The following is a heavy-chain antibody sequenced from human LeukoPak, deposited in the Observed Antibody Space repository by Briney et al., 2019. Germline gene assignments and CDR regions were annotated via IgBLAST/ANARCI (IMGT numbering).Heavy chain of an antibody. CDR3: ARHYYYGSGSLY. Sequence: SETLSLTCTVSGDSISSSSYYWGWIRQPPGKGLEWIGSIYYSGSTYYNPSLKSRVTISVDTSKNQFSLKLSSVTAADTAVYYCARHYYYGSGSLYWGQGTLVTVSS. J-gene: IGHJ4*02. CDR1: GDSISSSSYY. V-gene: IGHV4-39*01. CDR2: IYYSGST. D-gene: IGHD3-10*01.